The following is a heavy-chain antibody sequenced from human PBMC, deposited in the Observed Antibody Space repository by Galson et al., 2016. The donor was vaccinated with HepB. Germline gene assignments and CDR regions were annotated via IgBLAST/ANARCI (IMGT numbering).Heavy chain of an antibody. V-gene: IGHV3-48*02. CDR1: GFTFSSYG. J-gene: IGHJ6*02. Sequence: SLRLSCAASGFTFSSYGMNWIRQAPGKGLEWVSYISSGSGTIYYADSVRGRFTVSRDNARNSLYLQMNSLRDEDTAVYYCATSDSGGDTFVDVWGQGTTVIVTS. D-gene: IGHD4-23*01. CDR3: ATSDSGGDTFVDV. CDR2: ISSGSGTI.